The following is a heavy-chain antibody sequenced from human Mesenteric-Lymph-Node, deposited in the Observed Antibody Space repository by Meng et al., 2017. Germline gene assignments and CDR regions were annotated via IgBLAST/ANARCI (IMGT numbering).Heavy chain of an antibody. Sequence: SVKVSCKASGGTFSSYTISWVRQAPGQGLEWMGRIIPILGIANYAQKFQGRVTITADKSTSTAYMELSSLRSEDTAAYYCARDISYYGSGSNHISDYWGQGTLVTVSS. CDR1: GGTFSSYT. CDR3: ARDISYYGSGSNHISDY. J-gene: IGHJ4*02. CDR2: IIPILGIA. D-gene: IGHD3-10*01. V-gene: IGHV1-69*04.